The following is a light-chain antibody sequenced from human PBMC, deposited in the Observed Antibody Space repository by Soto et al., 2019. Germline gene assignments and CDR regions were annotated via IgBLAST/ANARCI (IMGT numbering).Light chain of an antibody. CDR3: PQYDNWPIT. V-gene: IGKV3-15*01. CDR1: QSININ. J-gene: IGKJ5*01. Sequence: EIGMTQSPATLSVSPGERATLSCRASQSININLAWYQQKPGQAPRLLIYGASTRATGLPARFSGSGSGTEFTLIISSLPSEDSAVYYCPQYDNWPITSGQRTRLEIK. CDR2: GAS.